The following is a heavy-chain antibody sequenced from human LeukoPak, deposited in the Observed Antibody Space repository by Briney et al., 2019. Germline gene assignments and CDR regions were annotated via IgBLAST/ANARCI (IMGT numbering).Heavy chain of an antibody. V-gene: IGHV3-72*01. CDR3: ARERDYYYGMDV. CDR2: TRNKAKSYTT. Sequence: PGGSLRLSCVASGFTFSDHYMDWVRQAPGKGLEWVGRTRNKAKSYTTEYAASVKGRFTISRDDSKNPLYLQMNSLKTEDTAVYYCARERDYYYGMDVWGQGTTVTVSS. CDR1: GFTFSDHY. J-gene: IGHJ6*02.